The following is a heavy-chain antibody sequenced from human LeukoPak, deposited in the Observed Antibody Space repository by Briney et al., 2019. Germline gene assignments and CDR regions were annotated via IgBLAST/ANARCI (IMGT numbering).Heavy chain of an antibody. Sequence: PSETLSLTCTVSGGSISSSSYYWGWIRQPPGKGLEWIGSIYYSGSTYYNPSLKSRVTISVDTSKNQFSLKLSSVTAADTAVYYCARAWGQGRYYMDVWGKETTVTVSS. CDR1: GGSISSSSYY. CDR2: IYYSGST. V-gene: IGHV4-39*07. CDR3: ARAWGQGRYYMDV. J-gene: IGHJ6*03. D-gene: IGHD3-10*01.